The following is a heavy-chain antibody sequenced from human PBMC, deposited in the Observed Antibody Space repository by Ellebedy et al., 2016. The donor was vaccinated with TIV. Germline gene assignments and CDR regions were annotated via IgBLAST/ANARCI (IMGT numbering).Heavy chain of an antibody. J-gene: IGHJ3*02. D-gene: IGHD3-22*01. Sequence: GESLKIPCKGSGYSFTNYWIGWVRQMPGKGLEWMGIIYPRDSDTRYSPSFRGQVTSSADKSITTAYLQWSSLTASDTAMYYCGRLGDYYDSSGFYYGAYDIWGQGTMVTVSS. CDR3: GRLGDYYDSSGFYYGAYDI. CDR2: IYPRDSDT. V-gene: IGHV5-51*01. CDR1: GYSFTNYW.